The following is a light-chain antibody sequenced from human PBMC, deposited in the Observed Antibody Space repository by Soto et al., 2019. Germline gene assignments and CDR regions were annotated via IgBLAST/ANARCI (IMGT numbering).Light chain of an antibody. CDR1: QSVSSN. Sequence: EIVMTQSPATLSVSPGERATLSCRASQSVSSNLAWYQQKPGQAPRLLIYGASTRATGIPARFSGSRSGTEFTLTISSLQSEDFAVYNCQQYDNGPRTFGQGTTVEIK. J-gene: IGKJ1*01. CDR3: QQYDNGPRT. CDR2: GAS. V-gene: IGKV3-15*01.